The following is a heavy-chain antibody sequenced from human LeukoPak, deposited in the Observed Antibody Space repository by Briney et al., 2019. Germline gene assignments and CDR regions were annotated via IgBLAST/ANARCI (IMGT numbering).Heavy chain of an antibody. D-gene: IGHD5-18*01. CDR3: ARVVDTAMAPYYYYYYYMDV. J-gene: IGHJ6*03. V-gene: IGHV1-2*02. CDR1: GYTFTNHY. Sequence: ASVKVSCKASGYTFTNHYMHWVRQARGQGLEWMGWINPHSGDTNYAQKFQGRVIMTRDTSISTAYMELSSLRSDDTAMYYCARVVDTAMAPYYYYYYYMDVWGKGTTVTVSS. CDR2: INPHSGDT.